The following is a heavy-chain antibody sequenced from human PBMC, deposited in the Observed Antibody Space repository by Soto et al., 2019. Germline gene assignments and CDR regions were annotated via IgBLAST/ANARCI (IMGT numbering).Heavy chain of an antibody. V-gene: IGHV4-61*01. CDR1: GVSVSSGSYY. J-gene: IGHJ6*02. D-gene: IGHD6-13*01. CDR3: ARDRTIAAAGVPYGMDV. Sequence: TLSLTCTVSGVSVSSGSYYWSWIRQPPGRGLEWIGYIYYSGSTNYNPSLKSRVTISVDTSKNQFSLKLSSVTAADTAVYYCARDRTIAAAGVPYGMDVWGQGTTVTVSS. CDR2: IYYSGST.